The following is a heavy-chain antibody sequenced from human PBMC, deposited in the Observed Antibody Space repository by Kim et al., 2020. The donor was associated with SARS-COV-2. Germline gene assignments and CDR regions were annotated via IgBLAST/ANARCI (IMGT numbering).Heavy chain of an antibody. Sequence: GGSLRLSCAASGFTFTTYAMTWVRQAPGKGLQWVSTISPSGGATYYADSVKGRFTISRDNSKNTLYLQMTSLRAEDTAVYYCARGFTMIRGVVIVPNYY. CDR1: GFTFTTYA. CDR2: ISPSGGAT. V-gene: IGHV3-23*01. CDR3: ARGFTMIRGVVIVPNYY. J-gene: IGHJ6*01. D-gene: IGHD3-10*01.